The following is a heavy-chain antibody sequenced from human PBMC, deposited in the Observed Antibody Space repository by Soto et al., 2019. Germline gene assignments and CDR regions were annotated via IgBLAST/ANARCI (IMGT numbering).Heavy chain of an antibody. V-gene: IGHV1-3*01. D-gene: IGHD3-10*01. Sequence: QVQLVQSGAEVKKPGASVKVSCKASGYTYTNNAMHWVRQAPGQSLEWMGWINVGNGNTKYSQKFQGRVTITRETSATTAYMELSSLTSKDTAVYYCARESGKALVWFGPFSLDYWGQGTLVTVSS. CDR3: ARESGKALVWFGPFSLDY. J-gene: IGHJ4*02. CDR2: INVGNGNT. CDR1: GYTYTNNA.